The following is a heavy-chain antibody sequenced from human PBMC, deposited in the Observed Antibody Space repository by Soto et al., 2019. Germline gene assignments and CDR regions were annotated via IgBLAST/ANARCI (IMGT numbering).Heavy chain of an antibody. CDR1: GFTFSTYS. V-gene: IGHV3-21*01. D-gene: IGHD2-2*01. CDR2: ISSSGGSL. CDR3: ARGCSINTNMDY. J-gene: IGHJ4*02. Sequence: EVQLVESGGGLVKPGGSLRLSCAASGFTFSTYSMNWVRQAPGKGLEWISSISSSGGSLSHAESVKGRFTISRDNAKNSLYLQMDSLRAEDTAVYYCARGCSINTNMDYWGQGTLVTVSS.